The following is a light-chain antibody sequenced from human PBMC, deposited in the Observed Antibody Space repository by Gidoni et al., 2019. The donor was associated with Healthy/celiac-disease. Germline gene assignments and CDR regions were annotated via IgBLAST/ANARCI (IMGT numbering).Light chain of an antibody. J-gene: IGKJ1*01. Sequence: EIVMTQSPATLSVSPGERAPLSCRASQSVSSKLAWYQQKPGQAPRLLIYGASTRATGIPARFSGSGSGTEFTITISSLQSEDFAVYYCQQYNNWPPWTFGQGTKVEIK. CDR1: QSVSSK. V-gene: IGKV3-15*01. CDR3: QQYNNWPPWT. CDR2: GAS.